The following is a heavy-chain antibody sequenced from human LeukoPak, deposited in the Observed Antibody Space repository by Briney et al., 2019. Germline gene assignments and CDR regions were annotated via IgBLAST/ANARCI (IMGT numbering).Heavy chain of an antibody. CDR2: ISGSGGTT. V-gene: IGHV3-23*01. Sequence: QPGASLRLSCVASGFTFTTYAMMWVRQAPGKGLEWVSAISGSGGTTYYADFVKGRFTISRDNSQNTLYLQMNSLRAEDTALFYCARDQGYWGQGTLVTVSS. J-gene: IGHJ4*02. CDR1: GFTFTTYA. CDR3: ARDQGY.